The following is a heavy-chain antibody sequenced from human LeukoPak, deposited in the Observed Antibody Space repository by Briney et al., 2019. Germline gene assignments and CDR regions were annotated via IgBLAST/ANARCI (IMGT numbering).Heavy chain of an antibody. CDR2: INHSGST. V-gene: IGHV4-34*01. J-gene: IGHJ4*02. CDR3: ARGSVMMLWFGESPAHFDY. D-gene: IGHD3-10*01. Sequence: SETLSLTCAVYGGSFSGYYWSWIRQPPGKGLEWIGEINHSGSTNYNPSLKSRVTISVDTSKNQFSLKLSSVTAADTAVYYCARGSVMMLWFGESPAHFDYWGQGTLVTVSS. CDR1: GGSFSGYY.